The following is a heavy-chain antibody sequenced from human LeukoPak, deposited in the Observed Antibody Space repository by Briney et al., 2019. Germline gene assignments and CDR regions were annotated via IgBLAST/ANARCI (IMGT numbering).Heavy chain of an antibody. CDR1: GGSISSGSYY. J-gene: IGHJ4*02. D-gene: IGHD6-19*01. V-gene: IGHV4-61*02. CDR2: IYTSGST. CDR3: ARRKWLVLFDYFDY. Sequence: SETLSLTCTVSGGSISSGSYYWSWIRQPAGKGLEWIGRIYTSGSTNYNPSLKSRVTMSVDTSKNQFSLKLSSVTAADTAVYYCARRKWLVLFDYFDYWGQGTLVTVSS.